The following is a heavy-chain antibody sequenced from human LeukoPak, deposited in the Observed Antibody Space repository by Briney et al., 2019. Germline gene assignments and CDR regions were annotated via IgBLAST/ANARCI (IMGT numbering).Heavy chain of an antibody. J-gene: IGHJ4*02. CDR1: GGSISSSSYY. D-gene: IGHD6-13*01. CDR2: IYYSGST. CDR3: ARVGPLYSSSRGARY. Sequence: SETLSLTCTVSGGSISSSSYYWGWIRQPPGKGLEWIGSIYYSGSTYYNPSLKSRVTISVDTSKNQFSLKLSSVTAADTAVYYCARVGPLYSSSRGARYWGQGTLVTVSS. V-gene: IGHV4-39*07.